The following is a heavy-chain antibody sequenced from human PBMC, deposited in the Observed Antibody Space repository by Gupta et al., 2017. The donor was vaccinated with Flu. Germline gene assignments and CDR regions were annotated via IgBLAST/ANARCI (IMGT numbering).Heavy chain of an antibody. CDR1: DYR. CDR3: VKEKFGSKWTAFDY. J-gene: IGHJ4*02. V-gene: IGHV3-43*01. CDR2: IGSDGVRI. Sequence: DYRITGGRQAAGKGLGWVSLIGSDGVRIFYADSLKGRFTISRDNSKNSLYLQMDSLTTEDTALYYCVKEKFGSKWTAFDYWGQGTLVTVSS. D-gene: IGHD6-13*01.